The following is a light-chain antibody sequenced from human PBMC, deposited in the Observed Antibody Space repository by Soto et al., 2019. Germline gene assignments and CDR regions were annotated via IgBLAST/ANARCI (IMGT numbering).Light chain of an antibody. CDR1: SRDVGNYIF. Sequence: QSVLTQPASVSGSPGQSITISCTGTSRDVGNYIFVAWYQQHPGKAPKLIIYEVSNRPSGVSNRFSGSKSGNTASLTISGLQPEDEADYYCSSYASSGVLFGGGTKVTVL. J-gene: IGLJ2*01. CDR2: EVS. V-gene: IGLV2-14*01. CDR3: SSYASSGVL.